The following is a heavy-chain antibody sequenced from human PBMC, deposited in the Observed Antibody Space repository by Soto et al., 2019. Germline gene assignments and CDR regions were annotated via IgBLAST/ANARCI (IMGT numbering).Heavy chain of an antibody. J-gene: IGHJ4*02. Sequence: QVQLQESGPGLVKPSETLSLTCTVSGGSMNHYYWSWIRQPPGQGLEWIGYVFHSGTANYNPSLKSRLDISLDTSKNQFSLRVNSVTAADTAVYYCAGLTGYSSIYYANYYIAFWGQGTLVSVSS. V-gene: IGHV4-59*01. D-gene: IGHD6-13*01. CDR1: GGSMNHYY. CDR3: AGLTGYSSIYYANYYIAF. CDR2: VFHSGTA.